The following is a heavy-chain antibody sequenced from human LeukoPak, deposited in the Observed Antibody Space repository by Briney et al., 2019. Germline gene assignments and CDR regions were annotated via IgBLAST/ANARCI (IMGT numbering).Heavy chain of an antibody. J-gene: IGHJ4*02. D-gene: IGHD4-11*01. V-gene: IGHV4-39*07. Sequence: SETLSLTCTVSGGSISSSSYYWSWIRQPPGKGLEWIGEINHSGSTNYNPSLKSRVTMSVDTSKNQFSLKLSSVTAADTAVYYCARVPLTTPDYWGQGTLVTVSS. CDR2: INHSGST. CDR1: GGSISSSSYY. CDR3: ARVPLTTPDY.